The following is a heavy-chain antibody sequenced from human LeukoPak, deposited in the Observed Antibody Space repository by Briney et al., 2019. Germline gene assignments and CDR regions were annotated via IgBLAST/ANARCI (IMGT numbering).Heavy chain of an antibody. J-gene: IGHJ4*02. CDR1: GGSISSSSYY. Sequence: SETLSLTCTVSGGSISSSSYYWGWIRQPPGKGLEWIGSIYYSGSTYYNPSLKSRVTISVDTSKNQFSLKLSSVTAAGTAVYYCAQSDTIFGVVTDWGQGTLVTVSS. CDR2: IYYSGST. CDR3: AQSDTIFGVVTD. D-gene: IGHD3-3*01. V-gene: IGHV4-39*01.